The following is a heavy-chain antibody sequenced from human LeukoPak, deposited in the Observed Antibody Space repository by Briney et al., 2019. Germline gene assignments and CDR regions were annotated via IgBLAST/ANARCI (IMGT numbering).Heavy chain of an antibody. CDR2: IYTSGST. Sequence: SETLSLTCAVYGGSFSGYYWSWIRQPAGKGLEWIGRIYTSGSTNYNPSLKSRVTMSVDTSKNQFSLKLSSVTATDTAVYYCARDAEPTYYYDSSGYYYYYYGMDVWGQGTTVTVSS. CDR1: GGSFSGYY. CDR3: ARDAEPTYYYDSSGYYYYYYGMDV. D-gene: IGHD3-22*01. V-gene: IGHV4-4*07. J-gene: IGHJ6*02.